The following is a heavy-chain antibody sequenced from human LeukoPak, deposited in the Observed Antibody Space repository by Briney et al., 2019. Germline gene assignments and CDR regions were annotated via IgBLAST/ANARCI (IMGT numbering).Heavy chain of an antibody. CDR2: IKQDGSEK. Sequence: GGSLRLSCAASGFSFNSYWMTWVRQAPGKGLEWVANIKQDGSEKYYVDSAKGRFTIFRDNAENSLYLQMNSLRAEDTAFYYCATDLGSSRPNFWGQGTLVTVSS. CDR1: GFSFNSYW. CDR3: ATDLGSSRPNF. D-gene: IGHD6-13*01. J-gene: IGHJ4*02. V-gene: IGHV3-7*05.